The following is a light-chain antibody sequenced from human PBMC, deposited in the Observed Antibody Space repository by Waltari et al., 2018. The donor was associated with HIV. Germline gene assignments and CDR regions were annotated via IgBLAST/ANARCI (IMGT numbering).Light chain of an antibody. Sequence: SYVLTQPPSLSVAPGQTARITCGGKGGNNFGSKRVHWYQQKPGQAPVLVVQDDSDRPSGIPERFSGSNSKNTATLTISRVEAGDEADYYCQVWDIGSTHVVFGGGTRLTVL. CDR3: QVWDIGSTHVV. CDR2: DDS. CDR1: NFGSKR. V-gene: IGLV3-21*02. J-gene: IGLJ3*02.